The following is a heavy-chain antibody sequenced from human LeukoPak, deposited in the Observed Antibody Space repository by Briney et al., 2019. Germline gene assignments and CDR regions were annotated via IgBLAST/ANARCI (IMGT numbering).Heavy chain of an antibody. CDR2: INTNTGNP. D-gene: IGHD6-19*01. J-gene: IGHJ3*02. CDR3: ARAPLLAVAASPAVAFDI. CDR1: GYTFTSYA. V-gene: IGHV7-4-1*02. Sequence: ASVKVSCKASGYTFTSYAMNWVRQAPGQGLEWMGWINTNTGNPTYAQGFTGRFVFSLDTSVSTAYLQISSLRAEDTAVYYCARAPLLAVAASPAVAFDIWGQGTMVTVSS.